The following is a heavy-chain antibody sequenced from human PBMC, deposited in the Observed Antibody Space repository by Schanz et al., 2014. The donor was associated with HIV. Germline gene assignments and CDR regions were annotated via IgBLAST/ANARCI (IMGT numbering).Heavy chain of an antibody. D-gene: IGHD3-10*01. CDR1: GFTFSSYW. J-gene: IGHJ4*02. Sequence: VQLVESGGDVVQPGRSLRVSCAASGFTFSSYWMYWVRQVPGKGPVWVSGTNPDGTTTNYADSVKGRFTISRDNAKNTLFLQINSLTAEDTALYYCARAYPGSPLGKTSYYFDYWGQGTLVTVSS. CDR3: ARAYPGSPLGKTSYYFDY. CDR2: TNPDGTTT. V-gene: IGHV3-74*02.